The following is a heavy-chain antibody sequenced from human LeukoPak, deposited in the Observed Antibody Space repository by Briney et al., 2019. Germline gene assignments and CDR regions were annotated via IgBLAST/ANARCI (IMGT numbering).Heavy chain of an antibody. D-gene: IGHD6-13*01. CDR3: AREAQQQLGPNFDY. CDR2: IYYSGST. J-gene: IGHJ4*02. CDR1: GGSISSSSYY. Sequence: PSETLSLTCTVSGGSISSSSYYWGWIRHPPGKGLEWIGSIYYSGSTYYNPSLKSRVTISVDTSKNQFSLKLGSVTAADTAVYYCAREAQQQLGPNFDYWGQGTLVTVSS. V-gene: IGHV4-39*02.